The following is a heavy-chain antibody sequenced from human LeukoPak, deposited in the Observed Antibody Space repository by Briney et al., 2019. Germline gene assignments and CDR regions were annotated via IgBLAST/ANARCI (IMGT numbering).Heavy chain of an antibody. CDR1: GGSISSYY. D-gene: IGHD3-3*01. CDR2: IYYSGST. CDR3: ARDSDFGVVMPDY. Sequence: SETLSLSCTVSGGSISSYYWSWIRQPPGKGLEWIGYIYYSGSTNYNPSLKSRVTISVDTSKNQFSLKLSSVTAADTAVYYCARDSDFGVVMPDYWGQGTLVTVSS. V-gene: IGHV4-59*12. J-gene: IGHJ4*02.